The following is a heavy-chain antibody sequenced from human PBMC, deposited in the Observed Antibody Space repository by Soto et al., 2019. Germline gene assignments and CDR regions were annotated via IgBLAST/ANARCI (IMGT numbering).Heavy chain of an antibody. V-gene: IGHV1-3*01. D-gene: IGHD1-1*01. CDR2: ITAAKDDT. CDR1: GFSLNTYD. J-gene: IGHJ6*02. CDR3: ARTVLWDGIEVGLDV. Sequence: QVQLVQSGAEVKKPGASVKISCQAFGFSLNTYDFYWVRQGPRQSLEWMGRITAAKDDTKYSQRFQVRVTISWYTSAYTAVFVMNVLRSEDTAVYYCARTVLWDGIEVGLDVWGQGTMV.